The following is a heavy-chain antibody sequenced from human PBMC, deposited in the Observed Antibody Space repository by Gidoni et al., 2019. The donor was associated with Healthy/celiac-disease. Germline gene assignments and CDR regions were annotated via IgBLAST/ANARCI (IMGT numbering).Heavy chain of an antibody. CDR3: ARDRAPISVSWFDP. CDR1: SSYA. CDR2: ISYDGSNK. J-gene: IGHJ5*02. Sequence: SSYAMHWVRQAPGKGLEWVAVISYDGSNKYYADSVKGRFTISRDNSKNTLYLQMNSLRAEDTAVYYCARDRAPISVSWFDPWGQGTLVTVSS. D-gene: IGHD5-12*01. V-gene: IGHV3-30-3*01.